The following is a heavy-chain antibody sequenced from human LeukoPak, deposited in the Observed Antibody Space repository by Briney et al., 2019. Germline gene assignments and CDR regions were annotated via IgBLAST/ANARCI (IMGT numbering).Heavy chain of an antibody. D-gene: IGHD2-15*01. J-gene: IGHJ6*02. Sequence: GGSLRLSCAASGFTFSSYGMHWVRQAPGKGLEWVAVIWYDGSNKYSADSVKGRFTISRDNSKNTLYLQMNSLRAEDTAVYYCARVGCSGGSCYYYYYGMDVWGQGTTVTVSS. CDR1: GFTFSSYG. CDR2: IWYDGSNK. CDR3: ARVGCSGGSCYYYYYGMDV. V-gene: IGHV3-33*01.